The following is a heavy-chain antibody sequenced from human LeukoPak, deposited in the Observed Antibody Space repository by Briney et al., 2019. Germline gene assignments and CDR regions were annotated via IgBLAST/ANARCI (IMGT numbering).Heavy chain of an antibody. J-gene: IGHJ5*02. Sequence: ASVKVSCKASGYTFTGYYMHWVRQAPGQGLEWMGRINPNSGGTNYAQKFQGRVTMTRDTSNSTAYMELSRLRSDDTAVYYCARERAYKNWFDPWGQGTLVTVSS. CDR1: GYTFTGYY. CDR3: ARERAYKNWFDP. CDR2: INPNSGGT. D-gene: IGHD5-24*01. V-gene: IGHV1-2*06.